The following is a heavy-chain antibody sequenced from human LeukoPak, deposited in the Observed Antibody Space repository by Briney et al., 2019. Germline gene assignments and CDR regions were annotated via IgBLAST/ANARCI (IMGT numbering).Heavy chain of an antibody. J-gene: IGHJ4*02. V-gene: IGHV3-23*01. CDR2: ISGSGGST. CDR3: ATINDYDDYSFDY. D-gene: IGHD4-17*01. Sequence: GGSLRLSCAASGFTFSSYAMSWVRQAPGKGLEWVSAISGSGGSTYYADSVKGRFTISRDNSKNTLYLQMNSLRAEDTAVYYCATINDYDDYSFDYWGQGTLVTVSS. CDR1: GFTFSSYA.